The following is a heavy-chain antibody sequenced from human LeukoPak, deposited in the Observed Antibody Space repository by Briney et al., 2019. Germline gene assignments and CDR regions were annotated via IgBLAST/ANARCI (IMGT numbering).Heavy chain of an antibody. CDR3: ARARIQLWLRAQRGYFDY. CDR1: GGSISSSSYY. D-gene: IGHD5-18*01. Sequence: SETLSLTCTVSGGSISSSSYYWGWIRQPPGKGLEWIGSIYYSGSTYYNPSLRSRVTISVDTSKNQFSLKLSSVTAADTAVYYCARARIQLWLRAQRGYFDYWGQGTLVTVSS. J-gene: IGHJ4*02. V-gene: IGHV4-39*07. CDR2: IYYSGST.